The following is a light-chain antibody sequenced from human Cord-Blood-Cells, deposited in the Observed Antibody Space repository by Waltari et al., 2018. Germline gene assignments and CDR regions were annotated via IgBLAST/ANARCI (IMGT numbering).Light chain of an antibody. J-gene: IGLJ2*01. CDR2: SNN. Sequence: QSVLTQPPSASGTPGQRVSISCSGSSPNIGSNTVNWYQQLPGTAPKLLICSNNRRPSGVPDRFAGSKACTSASLAVSGLQSEDEADYYCAAWDDSLNGVVFGGGTKLTVL. CDR3: AAWDDSLNGVV. CDR1: SPNIGSNT. V-gene: IGLV1-44*01.